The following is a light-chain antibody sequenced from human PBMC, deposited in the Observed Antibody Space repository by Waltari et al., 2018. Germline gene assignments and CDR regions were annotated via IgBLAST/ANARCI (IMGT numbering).Light chain of an antibody. CDR2: AAS. J-gene: IGKJ5*01. V-gene: IGKV1-8*01. Sequence: AIRMTQSPSSFSASTGDRVTITCRASQGISSYLDWYQQKPGKAPKLLIYAASTVQSGVPSRCSGSGSGTDFTLTIGCLQSEDFATYYCQQYYSYPTFGQGTRLEIK. CDR3: QQYYSYPT. CDR1: QGISSY.